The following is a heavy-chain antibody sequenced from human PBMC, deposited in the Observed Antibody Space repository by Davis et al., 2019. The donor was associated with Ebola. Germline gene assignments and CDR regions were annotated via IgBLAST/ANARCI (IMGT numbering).Heavy chain of an antibody. CDR2: IWYDGSNK. CDR3: RIAAAGADLDY. D-gene: IGHD6-13*01. J-gene: IGHJ4*02. Sequence: GESLKISCAASGFTFSSYGMHWVRQAPGKGLEWVAVIWYDGSNKYYADSVKGRFTIARDNSKNTLYLQMSSLRTEDTAVYYCRIAAAGADLDYWGQGTLVTVSS. V-gene: IGHV3-30*02. CDR1: GFTFSSYG.